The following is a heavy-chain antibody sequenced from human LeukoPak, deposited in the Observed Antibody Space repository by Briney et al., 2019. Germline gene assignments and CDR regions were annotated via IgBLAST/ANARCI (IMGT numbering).Heavy chain of an antibody. D-gene: IGHD3-22*01. V-gene: IGHV3-23*01. Sequence: GGSLRLSCAASGFTFSSYAMSWVRQAPGKGLEWVSAISGSGGSTYYADSVKGRFTISRDNSKNTLYLQMNSLRAEDTAVYYCAKDRYYYDSSGYYYHAEYFQHWGQGTLVTVPS. CDR3: AKDRYYYDSSGYYYHAEYFQH. J-gene: IGHJ1*01. CDR2: ISGSGGST. CDR1: GFTFSSYA.